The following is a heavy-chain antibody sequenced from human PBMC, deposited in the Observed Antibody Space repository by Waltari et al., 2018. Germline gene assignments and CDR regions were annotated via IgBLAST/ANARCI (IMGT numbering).Heavy chain of an antibody. J-gene: IGHJ4*02. V-gene: IGHV3-48*04. D-gene: IGHD1-26*01. CDR3: AREGPNSGSYFDY. CDR2: ISSSSSTR. CDR1: GFTFSSYR. Sequence: EVQLVESGGGLVQPGGSLRLSCEASGFTFSSYRMNWVRQAPGKGLEWVSYISSSSSTRDYADSVKGRFTISRDNAKNSLYLQMNSLRAEDTAVYYCAREGPNSGSYFDYWGQGTLVTVSS.